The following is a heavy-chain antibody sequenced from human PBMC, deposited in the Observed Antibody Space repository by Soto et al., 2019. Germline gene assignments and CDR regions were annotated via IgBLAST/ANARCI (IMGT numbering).Heavy chain of an antibody. Sequence: EVQLVESGGGLVKPGGSLRLSCAASEFIFSSYSMNWVRQAPGKGLEWVSCISSSGSHAYYADSVKGRFTISRDNAKESLYLQMNSLRAEDTAVYYCARDRDGYNPVDYWGQGTLVTVSS. CDR1: EFIFSSYS. V-gene: IGHV3-21*01. J-gene: IGHJ4*02. CDR2: ISSSGSHA. D-gene: IGHD1-1*01. CDR3: ARDRDGYNPVDY.